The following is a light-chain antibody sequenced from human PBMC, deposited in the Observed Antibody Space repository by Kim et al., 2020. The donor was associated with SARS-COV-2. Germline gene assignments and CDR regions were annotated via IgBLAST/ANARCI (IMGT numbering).Light chain of an antibody. Sequence: SYELTQPPSVSVAPGKTARITCGGNDIGSRAVHWYQQKPGQAPVLVIYSDGDRPSGISERFSGSNSGNTATLTISRVEAGDEADYYCQVWDSYGDPWVFGGGTILTVL. V-gene: IGLV3-21*04. CDR3: QVWDSYGDPWV. J-gene: IGLJ3*02. CDR1: DIGSRA. CDR2: SDG.